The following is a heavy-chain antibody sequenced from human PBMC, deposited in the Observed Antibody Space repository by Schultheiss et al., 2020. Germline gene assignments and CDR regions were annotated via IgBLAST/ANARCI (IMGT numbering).Heavy chain of an antibody. J-gene: IGHJ4*02. CDR3: AKVMGNYDYGDYGFDY. CDR1: GFTFNNYA. Sequence: GESLKISCAASGFTFNNYAMGWVRQAPGKGLEWVSGISASGSSTYYADSVKGRFTISRDKSKNTVYLQMSSLRVEDTAVYYCAKVMGNYDYGDYGFDYWGQGTLVTVSS. V-gene: IGHV3-23*01. CDR2: ISASGSST. D-gene: IGHD4-17*01.